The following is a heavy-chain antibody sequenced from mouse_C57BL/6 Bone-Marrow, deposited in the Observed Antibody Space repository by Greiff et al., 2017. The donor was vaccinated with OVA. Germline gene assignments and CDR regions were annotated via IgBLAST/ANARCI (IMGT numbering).Heavy chain of an antibody. CDR1: GYSITSGYY. CDR2: ISYDGSN. D-gene: IGHD1-1*01. Sequence: EVQLVESGPGLVKPSQSLSLTCSVTGYSITSGYYWNWIRQFPGNKLEWMGYISYDGSNNYNPSLKNRISITRDTSKNQFFLKLNSVTTEDTATYYCARAHYYGTQGRYFDVWGTGTTVTVSS. CDR3: ARAHYYGTQGRYFDV. V-gene: IGHV3-6*01. J-gene: IGHJ1*03.